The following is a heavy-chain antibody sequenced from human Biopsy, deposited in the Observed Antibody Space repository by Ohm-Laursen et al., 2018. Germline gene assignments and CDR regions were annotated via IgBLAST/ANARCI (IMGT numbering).Heavy chain of an antibody. CDR3: ATTTMDTSGWFGNYFDS. Sequence: SQTLSLTCTVSSGSISSYYWSWIRQPPGKGLEWIGYIDYRGSTKYNPSLRSRVTMSIDTSRNQFSLNLSFVTAADTAVYYCATTTMDTSGWFGNYFDSWGQGTLVTVSA. V-gene: IGHV4-59*08. CDR1: SGSISSYY. D-gene: IGHD6-19*01. CDR2: IDYRGST. J-gene: IGHJ4*02.